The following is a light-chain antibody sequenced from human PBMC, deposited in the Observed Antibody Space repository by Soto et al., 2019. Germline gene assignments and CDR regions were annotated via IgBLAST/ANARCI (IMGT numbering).Light chain of an antibody. J-gene: IGKJ4*01. V-gene: IGKV1D-12*01. CDR2: AAF. Sequence: DIQMTQSPSSVSASVGDRVTITCRASQDISSYLAWYQQKPGEAPKVLIYAAFSLQSGVPSRFSGSGSGTDFTLTISSLQPEDVATYYCQQTNSFPLTFGGGNKVQIK. CDR3: QQTNSFPLT. CDR1: QDISSY.